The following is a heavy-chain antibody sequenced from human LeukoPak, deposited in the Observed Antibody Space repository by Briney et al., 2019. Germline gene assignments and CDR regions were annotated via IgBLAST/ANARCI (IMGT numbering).Heavy chain of an antibody. CDR2: ISGSSTYI. J-gene: IGHJ4*02. CDR3: ARDLGTIEAAGQSVDY. D-gene: IGHD6-13*01. V-gene: IGHV3-21*01. CDR1: GFTFSSYS. Sequence: GGSLRLSCVASGFTFSSYSVNWVRQAPGKGLEWVSSISGSSTYIYYADSMKGRFTISRDNAKNSLYLQINSLRVEDTALYYCARDLGTIEAAGQSVDYWGQGTLVTVSS.